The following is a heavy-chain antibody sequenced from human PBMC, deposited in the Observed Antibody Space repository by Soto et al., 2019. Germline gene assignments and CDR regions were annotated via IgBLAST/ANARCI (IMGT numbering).Heavy chain of an antibody. CDR2: INHSGTT. CDR1: GGSFSSYF. D-gene: IGHD6-19*01. J-gene: IGHJ5*02. CDR3: ASGPGSGWYWFDP. Sequence: SETLSLTCAVYGGSFSSYFWSWIRQPPGKGLEWIGEINHSGTTYYNPSLKSRVTISVDTSKNQFSLKLSSVTAADTAVYYCASGPGSGWYWFDPWGHGTLVTVSS. V-gene: IGHV4-34*01.